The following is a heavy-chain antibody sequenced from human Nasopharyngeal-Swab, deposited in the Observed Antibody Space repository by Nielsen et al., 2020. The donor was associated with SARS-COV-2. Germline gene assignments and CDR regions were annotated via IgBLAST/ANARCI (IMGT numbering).Heavy chain of an antibody. CDR2: INPSGGST. J-gene: IGHJ6*02. D-gene: IGHD5-18*01. V-gene: IGHV1-46*01. CDR1: GYTFTSYY. CDR3: TIGGNSYGYGYYYGMDV. Sequence: ASVKVSCKASGYTFTSYYMHWVRQAPGQGLEWMGIINPSGGSTSYAQKFQGRVTMTRDTSRSTVYMELSSLRSEDTAVYYCTIGGNSYGYGYYYGMDVWGQGTTVTVSS.